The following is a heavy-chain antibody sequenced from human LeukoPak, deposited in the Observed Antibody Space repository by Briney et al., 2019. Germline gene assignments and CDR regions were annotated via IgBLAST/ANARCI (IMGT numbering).Heavy chain of an antibody. V-gene: IGHV4-34*01. CDR2: INHSGRT. CDR1: GGSFSGYY. Sequence: SETLSLTCAVYGGSFSGYYWSWIRQPPGKGLEWIGEINHSGRTNYNPPLKSRVTISVDTSKNQFSLKLSSVTAADTAVYYCARGWGYYGSGSYYNDYWGQGTLVTVSS. D-gene: IGHD3-10*01. J-gene: IGHJ4*02. CDR3: ARGWGYYGSGSYYNDY.